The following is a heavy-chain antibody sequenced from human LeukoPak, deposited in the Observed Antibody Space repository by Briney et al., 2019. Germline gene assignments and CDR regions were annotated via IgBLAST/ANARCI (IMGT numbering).Heavy chain of an antibody. CDR2: IYSSGST. CDR3: AKSGGYGLIDY. V-gene: IGHV4-39*01. Sequence: SETLSLTCTVSGASISGSGYYWGWIRQPPGKGLEWIGSIYSSGSTYYNASLQSRVTISIEASKNQISLRLNSVTAADTAMYYCAKSGGYGLIDYWGQGTLVTVSS. CDR1: GASISGSGYY. J-gene: IGHJ4*02. D-gene: IGHD1-26*01.